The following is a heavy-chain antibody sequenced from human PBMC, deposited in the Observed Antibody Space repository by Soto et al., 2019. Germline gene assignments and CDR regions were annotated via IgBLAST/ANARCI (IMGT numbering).Heavy chain of an antibody. J-gene: IGHJ4*02. CDR2: IIPIFSTG. D-gene: IGHD3-9*01. V-gene: IGHV1-69*12. Sequence: QVQLVQSGAEVKKPGSSVKVSCKASGGTFSSYAISWVRQAPGQGLEWMGGIIPIFSTGNYAKKFQGRVRITADASTSTAEMELRSMRVEDAAVCCCARGGYYDILTGSLSRFDYWGQGTLVTVSS. CDR3: ARGGYYDILTGSLSRFDY. CDR1: GGTFSSYA.